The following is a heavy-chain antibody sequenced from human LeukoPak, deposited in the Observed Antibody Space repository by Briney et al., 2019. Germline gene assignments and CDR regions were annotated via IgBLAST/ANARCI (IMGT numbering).Heavy chain of an antibody. D-gene: IGHD4-11*01. Sequence: GGSLRLSCAASGFSFSTYWMRWARQTPGKGLEWVANIKGDGSEINYVDSVKGRFTISRDNAKNSLSLQMNSLTADDTGVYYCAREGLPYSGDHWGQGALVTVSS. J-gene: IGHJ4*02. CDR3: AREGLPYSGDH. V-gene: IGHV3-7*01. CDR2: IKGDGSEI. CDR1: GFSFSTYW.